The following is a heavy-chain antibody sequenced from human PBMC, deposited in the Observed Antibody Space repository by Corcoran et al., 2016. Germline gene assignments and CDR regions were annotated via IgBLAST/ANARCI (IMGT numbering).Heavy chain of an antibody. CDR2: IIPIFGTA. V-gene: IGHV1-69*01. J-gene: IGHJ6*02. CDR3: ARVHYGSGSGRSYGMDV. CDR1: GGTFSSYA. Sequence: QVQLVQSGAEVKKPGSSVKVSCKASGGTFSSYAISWVRQAPGQGLEWMGGIIPIFGTANYAQKFQGRVTITADESTSTAYMELSRLRSEDTAVYYCARVHYGSGSGRSYGMDVWGQGTTVTGSS. D-gene: IGHD3-10*01.